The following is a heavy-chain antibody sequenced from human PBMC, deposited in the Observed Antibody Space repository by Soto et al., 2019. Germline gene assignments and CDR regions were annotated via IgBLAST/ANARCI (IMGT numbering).Heavy chain of an antibody. Sequence: SETLSLTCAVYGGSFHGYCWSWIRQPPGQGLEWLGEINHSGSANYNPTVKSRVSISVDTSTHQMYLQLTSVSAADTAVYYCAKGPQAGYYDSGPFYSSVPWG. J-gene: IGHJ5*02. CDR1: GGSFHGYC. CDR2: INHSGSA. V-gene: IGHV4-34*01. D-gene: IGHD3-16*01. CDR3: AKGPQAGYYDSGPFYSSVP.